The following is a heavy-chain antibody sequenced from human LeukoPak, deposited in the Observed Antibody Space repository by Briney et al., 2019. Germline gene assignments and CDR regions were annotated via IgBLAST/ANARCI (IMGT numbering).Heavy chain of an antibody. D-gene: IGHD2-21*01. V-gene: IGHV4-34*01. J-gene: IGHJ3*02. Sequence: SETLSLTCAVYGGSFSGYYWSWIRQPPGKGLEWIGEINHSGSTNYNPSLKSRVTISVDTSKNQFSLKLSSVTAADTAVYYCARPIVVVPLRAFDIRGQGTMVTVSS. CDR3: ARPIVVVPLRAFDI. CDR1: GGSFSGYY. CDR2: INHSGST.